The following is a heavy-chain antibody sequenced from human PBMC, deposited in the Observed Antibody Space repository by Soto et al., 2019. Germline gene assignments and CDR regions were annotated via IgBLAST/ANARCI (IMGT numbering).Heavy chain of an antibody. CDR3: ARDGVLFRAGFDS. V-gene: IGHV3-11*01. D-gene: IGHD3-3*01. CDR2: ISTSGTST. CDR1: GFTFSNHY. Sequence: QMHLVESGGGLVKPGGSLRLSCEASGFTFSNHYMAWIRQAPGKGLEWVSDISTSGTSTFYADSVKGRFTISRDNAKDSRFLQMNSPSFDDTAVYFCARDGVLFRAGFDSWGQGTLVTVAS. J-gene: IGHJ4*02.